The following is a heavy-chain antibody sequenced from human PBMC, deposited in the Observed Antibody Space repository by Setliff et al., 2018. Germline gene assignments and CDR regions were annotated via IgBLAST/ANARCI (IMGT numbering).Heavy chain of an antibody. V-gene: IGHV3-15*01. CDR1: GFTFRNAW. D-gene: IGHD2-2*01. CDR3: ALAYCRSTTCHPLYY. Sequence: GGSLRLSCAVSGFTFRNAWMSWVRQAPGKGLEWVGRIKSIDEGGTTDYPAPVKDRFTISRDDSKNTVYLQMNSLKADDTAVYYCALAYCRSTTCHPLYYWGQRTLVTVSS. CDR2: IKSIDEGGTT. J-gene: IGHJ4*02.